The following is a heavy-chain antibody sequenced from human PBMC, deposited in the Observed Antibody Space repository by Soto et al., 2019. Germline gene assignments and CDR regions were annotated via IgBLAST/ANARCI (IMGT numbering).Heavy chain of an antibody. J-gene: IGHJ6*02. CDR1: GFTFSDYE. CDR2: ISGGGDTT. CDR3: ANHFSQSGTPDYSYYGMGV. Sequence: GGSLRLSCAASGFTFSDYEMNWVRQAPGEGLEWLSYISGGGDTTYYADSVKGRFTVSRDNAKNALYIQLSSLRAGDTAVYYCANHFSQSGTPDYSYYGMGVWGQGTTVTVSS. V-gene: IGHV3-48*03. D-gene: IGHD5-12*01.